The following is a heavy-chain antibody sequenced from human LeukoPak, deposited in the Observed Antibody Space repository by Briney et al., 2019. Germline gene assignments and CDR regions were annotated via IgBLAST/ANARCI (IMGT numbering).Heavy chain of an antibody. V-gene: IGHV4-59*12. CDR2: IYYSGST. J-gene: IGHJ4*02. Sequence: SVTLSLTCTVSGGSISSYYWSWIRQPPGKGLEWIGYIYYSGSTNYNPSLKSRVTISVDTSKNQFSLKLSSVTAADTAVYYCARGRWGEGVFDYWGQGTLVTVSS. CDR1: GGSISSYY. CDR3: ARGRWGEGVFDY. D-gene: IGHD3-10*01.